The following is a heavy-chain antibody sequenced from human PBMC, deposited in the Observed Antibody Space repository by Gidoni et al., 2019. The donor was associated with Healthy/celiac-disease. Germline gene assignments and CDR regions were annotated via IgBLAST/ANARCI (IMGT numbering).Heavy chain of an antibody. CDR1: GFTFSSYA. CDR2: ISGSGGST. V-gene: IGHV3-23*01. CDR3: AKDMLDIVVVPAAMDGMGV. J-gene: IGHJ6*02. Sequence: EVQLLESGGGLVQPGGSLRLSGAASGFTFSSYAMSWVRQAPGKGLEWVSAISGSGGSTYYADSVKGRFTISRDNSKNTLYLQRNSLRAEDTAVYYCAKDMLDIVVVPAAMDGMGVWGQGTTVTVSS. D-gene: IGHD2-2*03.